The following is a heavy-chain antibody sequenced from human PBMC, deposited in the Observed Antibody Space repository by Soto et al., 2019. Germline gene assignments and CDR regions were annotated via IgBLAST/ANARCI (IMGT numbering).Heavy chain of an antibody. Sequence: GGSLRLSCAASGFTFSSYWMHWVRQAPGKGLVWVSRIKSDGSSTTYADSVKGRFTISRDNAKNTLYLQMNSLRAEDTAVYYCAGGGYGDYVFYWGQGTLVTVSS. V-gene: IGHV3-74*01. CDR3: AGGGYGDYVFY. CDR1: GFTFSSYW. J-gene: IGHJ4*02. D-gene: IGHD4-17*01. CDR2: IKSDGSST.